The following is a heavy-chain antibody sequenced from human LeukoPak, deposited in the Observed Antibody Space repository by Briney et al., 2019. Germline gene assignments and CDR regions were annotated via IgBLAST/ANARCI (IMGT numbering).Heavy chain of an antibody. CDR3: ARGRLYSSSWPEPFDY. D-gene: IGHD6-13*01. V-gene: IGHV3-30-3*01. CDR1: GFTFSSYA. J-gene: IGHJ4*02. Sequence: GGSLRLSCAASGFTFSSYAMSWVREAPGKGLECVAIISYDGSNKYYADSVKGRFTISRDNSKNTLYLQMNTQRPEDTAVYYCARGRLYSSSWPEPFDYWGQGTLVTVSS. CDR2: ISYDGSNK.